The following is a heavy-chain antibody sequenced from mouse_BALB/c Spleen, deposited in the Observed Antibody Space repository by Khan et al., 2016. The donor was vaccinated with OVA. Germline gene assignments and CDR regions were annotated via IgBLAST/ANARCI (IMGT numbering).Heavy chain of an antibody. D-gene: IGHD1-1*02. V-gene: IGHV2-6-5*01. J-gene: IGHJ4*01. CDR2: IWGGGST. CDR3: AKGVGAHYYTLDY. Sequence: QMQLEESGPGLVAPSQNLSITCTVSGFSLSDYGVSWIRQTPGKGLEWLGVIWGGGSTYYNSALRSRLSISKENSQSQVFLKMTSLQIEDSAMFYCAKGVGAHYYTLDYWGQGTSVTVSS. CDR1: GFSLSDYG.